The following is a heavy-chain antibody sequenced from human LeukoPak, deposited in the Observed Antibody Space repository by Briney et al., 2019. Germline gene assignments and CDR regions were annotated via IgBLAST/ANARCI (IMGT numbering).Heavy chain of an antibody. CDR3: AREGSYGDYRYYYYYYMDV. Sequence: GGSLRLSCAASGFTFSSYSMNWVRQAPGKGLELVSSISSSSSYIYYADSVKGRFTISRDNAKNSLYLQMNSLRAEDTAVYYCAREGSYGDYRYYYYYYMDVWGKGTTVTVSS. CDR2: ISSSSSYI. V-gene: IGHV3-21*01. CDR1: GFTFSSYS. J-gene: IGHJ6*03. D-gene: IGHD4-17*01.